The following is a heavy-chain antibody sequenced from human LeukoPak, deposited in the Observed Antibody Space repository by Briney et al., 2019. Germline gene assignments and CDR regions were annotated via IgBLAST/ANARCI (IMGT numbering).Heavy chain of an antibody. CDR2: ISAYNGNT. CDR3: ARDLGTIFGVAIDY. D-gene: IGHD3-3*01. J-gene: IGHJ4*02. V-gene: IGHV1-18*01. CDR1: GYTSTSYG. Sequence: ASVKVSCKASGYTSTSYGISWVRQAPGQGLEWMGWISAYNGNTNYAQKLQGRVTMTTDTSTSTAYMELRSLRSDDTAVYYCARDLGTIFGVAIDYWGQGTLVTVSS.